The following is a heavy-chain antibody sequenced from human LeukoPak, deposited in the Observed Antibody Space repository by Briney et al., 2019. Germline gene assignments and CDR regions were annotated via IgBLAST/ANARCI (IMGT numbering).Heavy chain of an antibody. CDR2: IYHSGST. CDR3: ARGRITIFGVVRRGAFDI. CDR1: GYSISSGYY. Sequence: PSETLSLTCTVSGYSISSGYYWGWIRQPPGKGLEWIGSIYHSGSTHYNPSLKSRVTISVDTSKNQFSLKLSSVTAADTAVYYCARGRITIFGVVRRGAFDIWGQGTMVTVSS. J-gene: IGHJ3*02. D-gene: IGHD3-3*01. V-gene: IGHV4-38-2*02.